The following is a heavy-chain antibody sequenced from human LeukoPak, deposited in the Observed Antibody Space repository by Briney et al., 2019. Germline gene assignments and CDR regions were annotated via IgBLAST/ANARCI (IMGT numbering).Heavy chain of an antibody. D-gene: IGHD3-22*01. CDR2: IRYDGSNK. CDR1: GFTFSSYG. Sequence: GGSLRLSCAASGFTFSSYGMHWVRQAPGKGLEWVAFIRYDGSNKYYADSVKGRFTISRDNSKNTLYLQMNNVRAEDTAVYYCAPLIADGMDVWGQGTTVTVSS. J-gene: IGHJ6*02. CDR3: APLIADGMDV. V-gene: IGHV3-30*02.